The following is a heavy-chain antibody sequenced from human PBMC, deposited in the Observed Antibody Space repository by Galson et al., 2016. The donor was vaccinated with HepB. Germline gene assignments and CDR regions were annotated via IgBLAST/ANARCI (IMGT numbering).Heavy chain of an antibody. Sequence: CAISGDSVSGNSVAWNWIRQSPSRGLEWLGRTFYRSKWYNEYAVSVKSRITITPDTSKNQFSLPLNSVTPEDTAVYYCASFRDYYYGMDVWGQGTTVSVSS. CDR3: ASFRDYYYGMDV. CDR1: GDSVSGNSVA. V-gene: IGHV6-1*01. CDR2: TFYRSKWYN. J-gene: IGHJ6*02.